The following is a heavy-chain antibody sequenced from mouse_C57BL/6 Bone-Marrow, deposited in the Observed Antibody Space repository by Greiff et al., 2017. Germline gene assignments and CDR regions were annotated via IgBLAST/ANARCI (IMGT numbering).Heavy chain of an antibody. J-gene: IGHJ2*01. V-gene: IGHV1-54*01. D-gene: IGHD1-1*01. CDR1: GYAFTNYL. CDR3: ARERNYYGSFDY. Sequence: QVQLQPSGAELVRPGTSVKVSCKASGYAFTNYLIEWVKQRPGQGLEWIGVINPGSGGTNYNEKFKGKATLTADKSSSTAYMQLSSLTSEDSAVYFCARERNYYGSFDYWGQGTTLTVSS. CDR2: INPGSGGT.